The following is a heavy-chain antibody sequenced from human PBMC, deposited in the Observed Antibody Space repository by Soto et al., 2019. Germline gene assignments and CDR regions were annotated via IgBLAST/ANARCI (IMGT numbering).Heavy chain of an antibody. CDR3: GSPRSGPSPDVGH. D-gene: IGHD2-15*01. Sequence: PGASVKVSCKASVFSVDTTYCIHWVRRAPGQGLEWMGSINPNSGDTNYAQNFQGRVTMTRDTSISTAYMEVSSLTSDDTAVYYCGSPRSGPSPDVGHWGHGTVVTVSS. CDR2: INPNSGDT. J-gene: IGHJ4*01. V-gene: IGHV1-2*02. CDR1: VFSVDTTYC.